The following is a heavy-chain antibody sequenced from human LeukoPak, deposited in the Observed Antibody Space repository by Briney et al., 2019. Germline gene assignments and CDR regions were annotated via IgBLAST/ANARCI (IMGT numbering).Heavy chain of an antibody. J-gene: IGHJ6*02. Sequence: SVKVSCKASGGTFSSYAISWVRQAPGQGLEWMGGIIPIFGTANYAQKFQGRVTITADESTSTAYMELSSLRSEDTAVYYCARGPQYYDFWSGYYPRMVEGHSYGMDVWGQGTTVTVSS. V-gene: IGHV1-69*01. CDR2: IIPIFGTA. CDR3: ARGPQYYDFWSGYYPRMVEGHSYGMDV. D-gene: IGHD3-3*01. CDR1: GGTFSSYA.